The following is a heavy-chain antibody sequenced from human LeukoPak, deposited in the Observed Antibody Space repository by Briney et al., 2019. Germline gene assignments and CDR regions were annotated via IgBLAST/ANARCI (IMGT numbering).Heavy chain of an antibody. Sequence: GGSLRLSCAASGFTFSSYWMSWVRQAPGKGLEWVANIKQDGSEKYYVDSVKGRFTISRDNAKNSLYLQMNSLRAEDTAVYYCARDSYYYGPRALDYWGQGTLVTVSS. CDR1: GFTFSSYW. D-gene: IGHD3-10*01. CDR3: ARDSYYYGPRALDY. CDR2: IKQDGSEK. V-gene: IGHV3-7*01. J-gene: IGHJ4*02.